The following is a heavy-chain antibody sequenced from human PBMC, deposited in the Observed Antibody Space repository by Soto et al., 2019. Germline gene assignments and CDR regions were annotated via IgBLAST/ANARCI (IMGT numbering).Heavy chain of an antibody. V-gene: IGHV3-21*01. D-gene: IGHD2-2*01. CDR3: VRDPVPAAKNFRYYYMDV. CDR2: ISTDSSNI. J-gene: IGHJ6*03. CDR1: GFTFSSYS. Sequence: GGSLRLSCAASGFTFSSYSMNWVRQAPGKGLVWVSSISTDSSNINYADSVKGRFTISRDNAKNTLSLQMNSLTAEDTAVYYCVRDPVPAAKNFRYYYMDVWGKGTTVTVSS.